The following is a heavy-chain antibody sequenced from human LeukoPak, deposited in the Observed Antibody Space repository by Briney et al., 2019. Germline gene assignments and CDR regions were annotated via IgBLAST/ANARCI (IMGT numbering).Heavy chain of an antibody. CDR1: GYIFTSYL. D-gene: IGHD1-26*01. CDR3: AREFGATYWFDP. Sequence: ASVKVSCKASGYIFTSYLLHWVRQAPGQGLEWMGIIDPSGGNTVYAQKFQGRVTMTRDTSTSTAYMELSSLRSEDTAVYYCAREFGATYWFDPWGQGTLVTVSS. V-gene: IGHV1-46*01. CDR2: IDPSGGNT. J-gene: IGHJ5*02.